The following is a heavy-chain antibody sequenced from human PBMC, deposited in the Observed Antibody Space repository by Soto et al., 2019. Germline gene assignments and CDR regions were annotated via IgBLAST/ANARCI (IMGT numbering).Heavy chain of an antibody. CDR2: ISYDGSNK. J-gene: IGHJ5*01. CDR1: GFTFSSYG. D-gene: IGHD5-12*01. Sequence: GGSLRLSWAASGFTFSSYGMHWVRQAPGKGLESVAVISYDGSNKYYADSVKGRLTISRDNSTNTLYLQTNSLRAEDTAVSYSAKDRGRWLQNELPWFDPWGQVTLVTVSS. V-gene: IGHV3-30*18. CDR3: AKDRGRWLQNELPWFDP.